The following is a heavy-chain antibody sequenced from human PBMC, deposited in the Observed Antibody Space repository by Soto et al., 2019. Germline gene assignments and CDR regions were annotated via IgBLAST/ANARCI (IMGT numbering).Heavy chain of an antibody. CDR3: VLGGLAVTDFDY. Sequence: GGSLRLSCAASGFTFSSYAMSWVRQAPGKGLEWVSAISGSGGSTYYADSVKGRFTISRDNSKNTLYLQMNSLRAEDTAVYYCVLGGLAVTDFDYWGQGTLVTVSS. J-gene: IGHJ4*02. V-gene: IGHV3-23*01. CDR2: ISGSGGST. D-gene: IGHD3-3*02. CDR1: GFTFSSYA.